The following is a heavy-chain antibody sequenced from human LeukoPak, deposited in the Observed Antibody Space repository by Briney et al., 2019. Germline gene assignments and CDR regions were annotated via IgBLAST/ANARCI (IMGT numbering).Heavy chain of an antibody. CDR3: ARGDLRYFDWLLYTSFDY. CDR1: GYTFTSYD. CDR2: MNPNSGNT. D-gene: IGHD3-9*01. V-gene: IGHV1-8*01. Sequence: ASVKVSCKASGYTFTSYDINWVRQATGQGLEWMGWMNPNSGNTGYAQKFQGRVTMTRNTSISTAHMELSSLRSEDAAVYYCARGDLRYFDWLLYTSFDYWGQGTLVTVSS. J-gene: IGHJ4*02.